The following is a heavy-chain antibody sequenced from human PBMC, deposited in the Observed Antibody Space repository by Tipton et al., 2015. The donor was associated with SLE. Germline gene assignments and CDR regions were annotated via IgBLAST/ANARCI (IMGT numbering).Heavy chain of an antibody. CDR2: IYYSGST. CDR1: GGSISSGGYY. D-gene: IGHD6-19*01. CDR3: ARVTAVAGSFDY. Sequence: TLSLTCTVSGGSISSGGYYWSWIRQHPGKGLEWIGYIYYSGSTYYNPSLKSRVTMSVDTSKNQFSLKLSSVTAADPAVYYCARVTAVAGSFDYWGQGTLVTVSS. J-gene: IGHJ4*02. V-gene: IGHV4-31*03.